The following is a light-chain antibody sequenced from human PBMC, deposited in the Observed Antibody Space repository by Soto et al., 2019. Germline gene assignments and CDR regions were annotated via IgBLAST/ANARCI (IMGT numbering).Light chain of an antibody. Sequence: QSALTQPASVSGSPGQSITISCTGTSSDVGGYNYVSWYQQHPGKAPKLMIYDVSNRPSGVSNRFSGSKSGNTASLTISGLQAEDEADYYSISYTRSSTLYVVFGGGTKLPS. CDR3: ISYTRSSTLYVV. CDR1: SSDVGGYNY. J-gene: IGLJ2*01. V-gene: IGLV2-14*01. CDR2: DVS.